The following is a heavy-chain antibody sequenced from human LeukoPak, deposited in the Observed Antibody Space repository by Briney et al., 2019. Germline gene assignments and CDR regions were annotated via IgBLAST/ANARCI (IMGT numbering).Heavy chain of an antibody. CDR1: GGSIRSSDYY. J-gene: IGHJ4*02. V-gene: IGHV4-34*01. CDR2: INHSGST. D-gene: IGHD1-26*01. Sequence: PSETLSLTCTVSGGSIRSSDYYWSWIRQPPGKGLEWIGEINHSGSTNYNPSLKSRVTISVDTSKNQFSLKLSSVTAADTAVYYCARGSVREDYWGQGTLVTVSS. CDR3: ARGSVREDY.